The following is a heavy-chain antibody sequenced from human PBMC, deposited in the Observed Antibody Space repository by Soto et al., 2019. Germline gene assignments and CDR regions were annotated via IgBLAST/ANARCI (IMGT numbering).Heavy chain of an antibody. CDR2: IYYSGNT. D-gene: IGHD1-1*01. CDR1: GGSFSGYY. CDR3: AKQGGKYGIRTFDP. V-gene: IGHV4-59*08. J-gene: IGHJ5*02. Sequence: PSETLSLTCAVYGGSFSGYYWSWLRQSPGKGLEWIGYIYYSGNTKYNPSLESRVTISIDASKNQVSLNLRSVTAADTAVYYCAKQGGKYGIRTFDPWGQGTLVTVSS.